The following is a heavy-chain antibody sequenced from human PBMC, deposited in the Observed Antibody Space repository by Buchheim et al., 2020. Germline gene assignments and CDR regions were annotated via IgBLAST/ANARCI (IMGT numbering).Heavy chain of an antibody. V-gene: IGHV1-46*01. CDR3: AREGGLDDYGDYVPFDY. CDR1: GYTFTSYY. D-gene: IGHD4-17*01. CDR2: INPSGGST. J-gene: IGHJ4*02. Sequence: QVQLVQSGAEVKKPGASVKVSCKASGYTFTSYYMHWVRQAPGQGLEWMGIINPSGGSTSYAQKFQGRVTMTRDTSTSTVYMERSSLRSEDTAVYYCAREGGLDDYGDYVPFDYWGQGTL.